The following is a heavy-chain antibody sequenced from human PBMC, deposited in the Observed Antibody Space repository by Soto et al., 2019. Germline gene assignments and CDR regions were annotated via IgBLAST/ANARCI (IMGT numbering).Heavy chain of an antibody. CDR3: ARHQYQGYCSNTRCYLAWFDP. CDR2: MSYDGRNE. D-gene: IGHD2-2*01. V-gene: IGHV3-30*04. J-gene: IGHJ5*02. CDR1: GFTFSSYA. Sequence: PGGSLRLSCAASGFTFSSYAMHWVRQAPGKGLEWVAVMSYDGRNEYYADSVKGRFTVSRDNSKKILYLQMNSLRPEDRAVYYCARHQYQGYCSNTRCYLAWFDPWGQGTLVTVSS.